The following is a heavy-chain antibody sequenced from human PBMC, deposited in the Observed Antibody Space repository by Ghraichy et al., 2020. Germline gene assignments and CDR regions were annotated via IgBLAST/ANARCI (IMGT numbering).Heavy chain of an antibody. CDR1: GGSISSYY. Sequence: ETLSLTCTVSGGSISSYYWSWIRQPPGKGLEWIGYIYYSGSTNSNPSLKSRVTISVDTSKNQFSLKLSSVTAADTAVYYCARSYCSSTSCPDAFDIWGQGTMVTVSS. V-gene: IGHV4-59*01. CDR3: ARSYCSSTSCPDAFDI. D-gene: IGHD2-2*01. CDR2: IYYSGST. J-gene: IGHJ3*02.